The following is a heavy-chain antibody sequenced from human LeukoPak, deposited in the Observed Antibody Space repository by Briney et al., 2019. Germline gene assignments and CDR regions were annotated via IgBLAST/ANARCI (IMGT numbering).Heavy chain of an antibody. J-gene: IGHJ4*02. CDR3: ARGPPTGSFDY. CDR2: IKQDGTEK. Sequence: GGSLRLSCAASGFTFSSHWMSWVRQAPGRGLEWVANIKQDGTEKYYVDSVKGRFTISRDNAKTSLYLQMNSLRAEDTAVYYCARGPPTGSFDYWGQGTLVTVSS. V-gene: IGHV3-7*01. CDR1: GFTFSSHW. D-gene: IGHD2-8*02.